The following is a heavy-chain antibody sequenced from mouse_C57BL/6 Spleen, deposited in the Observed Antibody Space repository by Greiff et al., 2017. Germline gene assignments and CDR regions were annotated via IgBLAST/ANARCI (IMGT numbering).Heavy chain of an antibody. Sequence: EVQLVESGPGLVKPSQSLSLTCSVTGYSITSGYYWNWIRQFPGDKLEWMGYISYDGSNNYNPSLKNRISITRDTSKNQFFLKLNSVTTEDTATYYCAREGGYDGFDYWGQGTTLTVSS. V-gene: IGHV3-6*01. CDR3: AREGGYDGFDY. CDR1: GYSITSGYY. J-gene: IGHJ2*01. CDR2: ISYDGSN. D-gene: IGHD2-2*01.